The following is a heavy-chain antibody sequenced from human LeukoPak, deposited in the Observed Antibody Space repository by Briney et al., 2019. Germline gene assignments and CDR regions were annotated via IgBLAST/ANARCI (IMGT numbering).Heavy chain of an antibody. CDR2: IGGSGVST. J-gene: IGHJ4*02. Sequence: GGSLRLSCAASGFSFSSYAMSGVRQAPGKGLEWVSSIGGSGVSTYYADSVKGRFTISRDNSKNTLYLQMDRLRAEDTAGCYCATLVATIADWGQGTLVIVSS. V-gene: IGHV3-23*01. CDR1: GFSFSSYA. CDR3: ATLVATIAD. D-gene: IGHD5-12*01.